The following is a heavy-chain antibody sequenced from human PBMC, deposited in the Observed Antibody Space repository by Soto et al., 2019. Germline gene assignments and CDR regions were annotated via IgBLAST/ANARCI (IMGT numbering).Heavy chain of an antibody. CDR2: IVPIYRTA. CDR3: VRDSGAKLSSS. D-gene: IGHD6-13*01. CDR1: GGTFSSYR. V-gene: IGHV1-69*13. Sequence: LVKVSCKASGGTFSSYRINWVRQAPGQGLEWVGGIVPIYRTADYAQKFQGRVTITADESARTSYMELRSLKSQDTAAYYCVRDSGAKLSSSWGQGTLVTVSS. J-gene: IGHJ4*02.